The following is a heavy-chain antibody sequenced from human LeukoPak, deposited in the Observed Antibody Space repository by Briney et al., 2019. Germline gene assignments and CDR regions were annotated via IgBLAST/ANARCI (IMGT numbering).Heavy chain of an antibody. J-gene: IGHJ4*02. V-gene: IGHV1-18*01. Sequence: GSVKVSCKASGYTFTSFGISWVRQAPGQGVEWVGWIGAYNGNTKYGQKLQGRVTMATDTSTSTAYMELRSLRSDDAAVYYCARDQMNIAAAGAYFDYWGQGTLVTVSS. CDR1: GYTFTSFG. CDR3: ARDQMNIAAAGAYFDY. D-gene: IGHD6-13*01. CDR2: IGAYNGNT.